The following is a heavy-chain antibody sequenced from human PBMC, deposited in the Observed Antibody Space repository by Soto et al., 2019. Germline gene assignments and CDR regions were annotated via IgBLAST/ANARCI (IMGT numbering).Heavy chain of an antibody. Sequence: QPGGSLRLSXAASGFDFRKYAMHWVRQSPGKGPEWVAITSDDGDIQYYADSVKGRFTISRDNSKNTLYLQMTTLRSEDAAVYFCARAVDAAMDPLDYWGQGTLVTVSS. CDR1: GFDFRKYA. V-gene: IGHV3-30-3*01. J-gene: IGHJ4*02. CDR3: ARAVDAAMDPLDY. D-gene: IGHD5-18*01. CDR2: TSDDGDIQ.